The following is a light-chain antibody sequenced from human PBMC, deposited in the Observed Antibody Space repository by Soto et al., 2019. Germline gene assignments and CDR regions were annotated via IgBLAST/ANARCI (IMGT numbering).Light chain of an antibody. CDR2: KTS. CDR1: QSLDSW. CDR3: QQYHSFST. Sequence: DIQMTQSPSTLSASVEDRVTITCRASQSLDSWLAWYQQKPGKPPKLLIYKTSILEFGVPSRFSGSGSVTLFTLTISSLQPDYFVTYSCQQYHSFSTFGQGTKVEIK. J-gene: IGKJ1*01. V-gene: IGKV1-5*03.